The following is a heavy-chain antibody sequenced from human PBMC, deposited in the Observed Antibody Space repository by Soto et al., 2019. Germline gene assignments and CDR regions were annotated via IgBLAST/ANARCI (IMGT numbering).Heavy chain of an antibody. CDR2: ISGPSSDI. V-gene: IGHV3-21*01. Sequence: EVQLVESGGGLVKPWESLRLSCAASGYTFSDCRMNWVRQAPGKGPEWVSSISGPSSDIYYADSVKGRFTISRDNAKNSLYLQMNSLRAEDTAVYYCARGSDFWSGFYIPYFDNWGHGTLVTVSS. J-gene: IGHJ4*01. CDR3: ARGSDFWSGFYIPYFDN. D-gene: IGHD3-3*01. CDR1: GYTFSDCR.